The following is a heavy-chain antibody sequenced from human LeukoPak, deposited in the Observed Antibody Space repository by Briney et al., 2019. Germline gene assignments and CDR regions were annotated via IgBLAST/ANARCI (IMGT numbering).Heavy chain of an antibody. J-gene: IGHJ4*02. Sequence: SETLSLTCTVSGGSISSSSYSWGWIRQPPGKGLEWIGSIYYSGSTYYNPSLKSRVTISVDTSKNQFSLKLSSVTAADTAVYYCARVEITFGGVMNFDYWGQGTLVTVSS. V-gene: IGHV4-39*01. CDR2: IYYSGST. D-gene: IGHD3-16*01. CDR1: GGSISSSSYS. CDR3: ARVEITFGGVMNFDY.